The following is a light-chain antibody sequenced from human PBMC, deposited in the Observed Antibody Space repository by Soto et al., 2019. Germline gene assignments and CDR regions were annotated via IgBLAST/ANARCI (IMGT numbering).Light chain of an antibody. J-gene: IGKJ4*01. CDR1: QAINKY. CDR3: QQSENGPLT. V-gene: IGKV1-33*01. Sequence: DIQMTQSPSSLSASVGDRITITCQASQAINKYLNWYQQKLGKAPKLLIYVASNLQRGVPSRFSGSGSGTHFSLSISSLQPEDIATYYCQQSENGPLTFGGGTKVEIE. CDR2: VAS.